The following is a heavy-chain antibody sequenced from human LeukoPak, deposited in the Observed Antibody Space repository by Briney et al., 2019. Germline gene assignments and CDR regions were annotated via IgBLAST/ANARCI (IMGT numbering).Heavy chain of an antibody. J-gene: IGHJ6*03. D-gene: IGHD1-26*01. Sequence: SETLSLTCTVSGGSISSYYWSWIRQPPGKGLEWIGYIYYSGSTNYNPSLKSRVTISVDTSKNQFSLKLSSVTAADTAVYYCARTVPLVGATYYYYYMDVWGKGTTVTVSS. V-gene: IGHV4-59*08. CDR1: GGSISSYY. CDR3: ARTVPLVGATYYYYYMDV. CDR2: IYYSGST.